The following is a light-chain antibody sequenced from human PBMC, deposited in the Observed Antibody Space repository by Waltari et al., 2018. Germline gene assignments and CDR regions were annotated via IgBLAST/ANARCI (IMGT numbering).Light chain of an antibody. CDR2: EAT. CDR3: SSYTSISTFV. V-gene: IGLV2-14*02. J-gene: IGLJ1*01. Sequence: WYQQQPDKAPRLIIYEATKWPSGVSNRFSGSESGNTASLTISGLQAEDEADYYCSSYTSISTFVFGSGTKVTVL.